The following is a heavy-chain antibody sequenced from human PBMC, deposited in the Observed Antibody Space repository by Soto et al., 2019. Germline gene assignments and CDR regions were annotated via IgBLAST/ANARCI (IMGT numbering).Heavy chain of an antibody. CDR2: INAGNGNT. CDR3: AIIGTYYCDNSDNYFDF. V-gene: IGHV1-3*05. J-gene: IGHJ4*02. Sequence: QVQLVQSGAEEMKPGASVKVSCKASGYTLTRYSIHWVRQAPGQRLEWMGWINAGNGNTKFSQKFQGRVTITRDTSASTAYMERRGLRSEDTAVYYCAIIGTYYCDNSDNYFDFWGQGTLVTVSS. CDR1: GYTLTRYS. D-gene: IGHD3-22*01.